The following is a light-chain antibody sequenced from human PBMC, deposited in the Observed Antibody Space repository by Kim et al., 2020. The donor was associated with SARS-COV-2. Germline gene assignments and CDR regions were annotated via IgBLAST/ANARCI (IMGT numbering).Light chain of an antibody. V-gene: IGLV4-69*01. Sequence: ASVKRTCTLDRGHRKYAVAWHQQRAEKGPRYLMKVNSDGSHNKGDGIPDRFSGSASGAERYLTISSLQSEDEADYYCQTWGPGIRVFGGGTQLTVL. J-gene: IGLJ3*02. CDR2: VNSDGSH. CDR3: QTWGPGIRV. CDR1: RGHRKYA.